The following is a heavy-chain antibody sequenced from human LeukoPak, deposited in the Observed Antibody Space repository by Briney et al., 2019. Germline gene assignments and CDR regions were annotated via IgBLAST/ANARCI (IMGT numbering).Heavy chain of an antibody. CDR2: ISSSSSYI. Sequence: PGGSLRLSCAASGFTFSSYSMNWVRQAPGKGLKWVSSISSSSSYIYYADSVKGRFTISRDNAKNSLYLQMNSLRAEDTAVYYCARPDSGSYFYLDYWGQGTLVTVSS. CDR3: ARPDSGSYFYLDY. J-gene: IGHJ4*02. D-gene: IGHD1-26*01. V-gene: IGHV3-21*01. CDR1: GFTFSSYS.